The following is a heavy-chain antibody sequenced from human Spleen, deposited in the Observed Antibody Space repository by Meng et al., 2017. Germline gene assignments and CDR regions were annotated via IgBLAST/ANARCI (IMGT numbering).Heavy chain of an antibody. D-gene: IGHD6-19*01. Sequence: ASVKVSCKASGYTFTGYYMHWVRQAPGQGLEWMGWINPNSGGTNYAQKFQGRVTMTRDTSISTAYMDLSSLRSEDTAVYYCASRYSSGWYGYYYYGMDVWGQGTTVTVSS. J-gene: IGHJ6*02. V-gene: IGHV1-2*02. CDR1: GYTFTGYY. CDR3: ASRYSSGWYGYYYYGMDV. CDR2: INPNSGGT.